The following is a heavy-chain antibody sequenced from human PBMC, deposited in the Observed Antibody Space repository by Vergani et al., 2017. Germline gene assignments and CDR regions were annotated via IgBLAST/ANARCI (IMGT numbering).Heavy chain of an antibody. V-gene: IGHV4-34*01. Sequence: QVQLQQWGAGLLKPSETLSLTCAVYGGSFSGYYWSWIRQPPGKGLEWIGEINHSGSTNYNPSLKSRVTISVDTSKNQFSLKLSSVTAADTAVYYCARDVIRAAAGPTDAFDIWGQGTMVTVSS. J-gene: IGHJ3*02. CDR1: GGSFSGYY. D-gene: IGHD6-13*01. CDR3: ARDVIRAAAGPTDAFDI. CDR2: INHSGST.